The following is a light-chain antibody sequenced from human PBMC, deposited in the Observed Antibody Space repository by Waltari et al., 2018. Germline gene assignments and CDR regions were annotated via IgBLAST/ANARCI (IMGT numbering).Light chain of an antibody. CDR2: AAS. V-gene: IGKV1-8*01. J-gene: IGKJ2*01. CDR3: QQYYSYPPET. CDR1: QGISSY. Sequence: AIRMTQSPSSLSASTGDRVTTTCRASQGISSYLAWYQQKPGKAPKLLIYAASTLQSGVPSRFGCSVSGTDFTLTSSCLQSEDFATYYCQQYYSYPPETFGQGTKLEIK.